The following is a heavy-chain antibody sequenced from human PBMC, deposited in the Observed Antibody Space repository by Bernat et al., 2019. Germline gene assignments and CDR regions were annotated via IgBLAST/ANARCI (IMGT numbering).Heavy chain of an antibody. CDR2: ISTSGSTI. CDR1: GFSFSSYE. D-gene: IGHD2-8*02. J-gene: IGHJ4*02. CDR3: LGVLVVYATLQGANHFDY. V-gene: IGHV3-48*03. Sequence: EVQLVESGGGLVQPGGSLRLSCAASGFSFSSYEMNWVRQAPGKGLEWVSYISTSGSTIYYADSVKDRFTISRDNAKNSLYLQMNSLRAEDTAIYYCLGVLVVYATLQGANHFDYWGQGTLVTVSS.